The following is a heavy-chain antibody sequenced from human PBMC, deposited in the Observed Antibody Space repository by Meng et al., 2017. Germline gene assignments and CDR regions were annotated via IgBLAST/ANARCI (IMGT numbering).Heavy chain of an antibody. CDR1: GYTFTGYY. D-gene: IGHD6-19*01. Sequence: ASVKVSCKASGYTFTGYYMHWVRQAPGQGPEWMGRINPNSGGTNYAQKFQGRVTMTRDTSISTAYMELSRLRSDDTAVYYCARDSSGWYEGGWFDPWGQGTLVTVSS. CDR2: INPNSGGT. J-gene: IGHJ5*02. CDR3: ARDSSGWYEGGWFDP. V-gene: IGHV1-2*06.